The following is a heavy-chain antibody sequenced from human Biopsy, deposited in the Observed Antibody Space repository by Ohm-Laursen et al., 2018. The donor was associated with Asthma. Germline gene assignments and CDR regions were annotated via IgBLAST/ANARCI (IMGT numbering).Heavy chain of an antibody. V-gene: IGHV3-30*18. J-gene: IGHJ4*02. CDR2: ISFDGTNR. D-gene: IGHD1-26*01. Sequence: TLSLTCAASGFSFSNSGMHWVRQAPGKGLDWAAVISFDGTNRNYTDSVKGRFTISRDNSTNTLHLEMNSLRAEDTAVYFCAKEVFPGWELRRGPDSWGQGTLVTVSS. CDR1: GFSFSNSG. CDR3: AKEVFPGWELRRGPDS.